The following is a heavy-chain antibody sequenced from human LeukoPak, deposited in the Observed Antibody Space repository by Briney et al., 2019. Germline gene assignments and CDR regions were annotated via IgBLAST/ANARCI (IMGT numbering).Heavy chain of an antibody. CDR2: ISAYNGNT. CDR3: ARPSYYYDSSGYPALVAFDI. Sequence: ASVKVPCKASGYTFTSYGISWVRQAPGQGLEWMGWISAYNGNTNYAQKLQGRVTMTTDTSTSTAYMELRSLRSDDTAVYYCARPSYYYDSSGYPALVAFDIWGHATMFTVSS. J-gene: IGHJ3*02. D-gene: IGHD3-22*01. CDR1: GYTFTSYG. V-gene: IGHV1-18*01.